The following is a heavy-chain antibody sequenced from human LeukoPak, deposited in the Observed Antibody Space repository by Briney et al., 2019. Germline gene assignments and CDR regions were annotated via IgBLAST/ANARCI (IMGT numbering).Heavy chain of an antibody. D-gene: IGHD3/OR15-3a*01. CDR3: ARGGLVHYYFDY. CDR2: IYASGST. J-gene: IGHJ4*02. V-gene: IGHV4-4*07. CDR1: GGSLSRYY. Sequence: SETLSLTCTVSGGSLSRYYWTWIRQPAGKGLEWIGRIYASGSTNYNASLESRVTMSVDTSKNQFSLKLSSVTAADTAIYYCARGGLVHYYFDYWGQGTLVTVSS.